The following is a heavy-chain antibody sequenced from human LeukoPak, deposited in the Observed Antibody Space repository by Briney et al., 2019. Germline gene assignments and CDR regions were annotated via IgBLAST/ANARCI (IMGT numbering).Heavy chain of an antibody. J-gene: IGHJ5*02. CDR2: ICHSGST. Sequence: SETLSLTCTVSGYSISSGYYWGWIRQPPGKGLEWIGSICHSGSTYYNPSLKSRVTISVDTSKNQFSLKLSSVTAADTAVYYCARDKNGFDPWGQGTLVTVSS. V-gene: IGHV4-38-2*02. CDR1: GYSISSGYY. CDR3: ARDKNGFDP.